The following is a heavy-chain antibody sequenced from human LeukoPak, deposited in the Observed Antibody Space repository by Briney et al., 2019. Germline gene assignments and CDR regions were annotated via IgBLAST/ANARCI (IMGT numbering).Heavy chain of an antibody. CDR1: GFTFDDYA. CDR2: ISWNRGSI. J-gene: IGHJ6*02. D-gene: IGHD6-13*01. V-gene: IGHV3-9*01. CDR3: AKDRIAAAGTYDYYYYGMDV. Sequence: GRSLRLSCAASGFTFDDYAMHWVRQAPGKGLEWVSGISWNRGSIGYADSVKGRFTISRDNAKNSLYLQMNSLRAEDTALYYCAKDRIAAAGTYDYYYYGMDVWGQGTTVTVSS.